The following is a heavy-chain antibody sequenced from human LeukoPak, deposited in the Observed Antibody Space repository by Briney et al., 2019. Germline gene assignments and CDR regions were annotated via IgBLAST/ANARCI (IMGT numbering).Heavy chain of an antibody. D-gene: IGHD3-16*01. J-gene: IGHJ4*02. CDR1: GGSISSFY. CDR3: ARGNYDDSYAYGGDFDS. Sequence: SETLSLTCSVSGGSISSFYWNWIRQPPGKGLEWIGYMSNSGSTNYNPSLKSRLTISVDTSKNHLSLRLRSVTAADTAVYCCARGNYDDSYAYGGDFDSWGQGTLVTVSS. V-gene: IGHV4-59*01. CDR2: MSNSGST.